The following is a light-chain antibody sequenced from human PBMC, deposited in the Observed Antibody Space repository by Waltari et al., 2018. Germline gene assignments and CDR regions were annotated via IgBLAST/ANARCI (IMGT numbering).Light chain of an antibody. CDR2: AAS. J-gene: IGKJ1*01. CDR1: QGISSY. CDR3: QQYYSYPRT. Sequence: AIRMTQSPSPFPASTGDRVTITRRASQGISSYLAWYQQKPGKAPKLLIYAASTLQSGVPSRFSGSGSGTDFTLTISCLQSEDFATYYCQQYYSYPRTFGQGTKVEIK. V-gene: IGKV1-8*01.